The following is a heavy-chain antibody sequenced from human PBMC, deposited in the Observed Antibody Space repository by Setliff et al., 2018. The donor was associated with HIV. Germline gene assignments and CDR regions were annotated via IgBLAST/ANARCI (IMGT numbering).Heavy chain of an antibody. Sequence: GGSLRLSCAGSGFTFSSYWMSWVRQAPGKGLEWVANIKQDGSEKYHVESVKGRFTISRDNANNSLYLQMNSLRAEDTAVYYCARGARGYSYGWGQGTLVTVSS. D-gene: IGHD5-18*01. CDR1: GFTFSSYW. CDR2: IKQDGSEK. J-gene: IGHJ4*02. CDR3: ARGARGYSYG. V-gene: IGHV3-7*01.